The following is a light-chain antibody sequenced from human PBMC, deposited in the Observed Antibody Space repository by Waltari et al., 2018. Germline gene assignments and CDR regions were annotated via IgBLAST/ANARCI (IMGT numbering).Light chain of an antibody. CDR3: QHLNTYPLT. CDR2: AAS. Sequence: DIQLTQSPSLLSASVGDRVTMTCRASQGISNFLGWYQEQPGKAPKLLIYAASTLQRGVPSRFSGSGSGTEFTLTISSLQPEDFATYYCQHLNTYPLTFGGGTKVEIK. J-gene: IGKJ4*01. CDR1: QGISNF. V-gene: IGKV1-9*01.